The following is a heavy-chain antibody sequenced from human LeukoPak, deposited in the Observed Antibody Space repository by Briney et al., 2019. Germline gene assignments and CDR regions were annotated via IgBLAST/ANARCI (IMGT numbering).Heavy chain of an antibody. J-gene: IGHJ4*02. CDR1: GYTFTSYA. D-gene: IGHD6-19*01. CDR3: ARNIAVAPPYYFDY. CDR2: INAGNGNT. Sequence: ASVKVSCKASGYTFTSYAMHWVRQAPGQRLEWMGWINAGNGNTKYSQKFQGRVTITRDTSASTAYMELSSLRSEDTAVYYCARNIAVAPPYYFDYWGQGTLVTVSS. V-gene: IGHV1-3*01.